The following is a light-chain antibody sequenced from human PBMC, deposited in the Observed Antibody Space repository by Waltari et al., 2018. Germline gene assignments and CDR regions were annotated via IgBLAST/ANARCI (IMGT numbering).Light chain of an antibody. CDR1: QDIGNF. V-gene: IGKV1-27*01. J-gene: IGKJ1*01. CDR2: GAS. Sequence: DIQMTQSPSSLSASVGDRVTLTCRASQDIGNFLAWYQHKPGQVPNLLIYGASILQSGVPARFRGSGSGTDFTLTINSLQPEDVATYYCQKYNGAPWTFGQGSQVEIK. CDR3: QKYNGAPWT.